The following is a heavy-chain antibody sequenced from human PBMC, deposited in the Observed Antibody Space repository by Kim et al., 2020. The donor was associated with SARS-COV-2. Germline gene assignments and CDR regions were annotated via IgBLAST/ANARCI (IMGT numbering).Heavy chain of an antibody. J-gene: IGHJ4*02. CDR3: ARGGREYDSSGYYYFDY. CDR2: INPNSGGT. D-gene: IGHD3-22*01. V-gene: IGHV1-2*04. Sequence: ASVKVSCKASGYTFTGYYMHWVRQAPGQGLEWMGWINPNSGGTNYAQKFQGWVTMTRDTSISTAYMELSRLRSDDTAVYYCARGGREYDSSGYYYFDYWGQGTLVTVSS. CDR1: GYTFTGYY.